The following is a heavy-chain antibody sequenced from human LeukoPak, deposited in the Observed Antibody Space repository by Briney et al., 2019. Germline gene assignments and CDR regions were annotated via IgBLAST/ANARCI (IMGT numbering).Heavy chain of an antibody. CDR3: ARDTPPENYYDSSGPMDY. Sequence: ETLSLTRAVPGGSISSYYWSWIRQPLPKGLEWIGYIYYSGSTNYNPSLQSRVTISVDTSKNQFSLKLSSVTAADPAVYYCARDTPPENYYDSSGPMDYWGQGTLVTVSS. V-gene: IGHV4-59*01. J-gene: IGHJ4*02. CDR2: IYYSGST. CDR1: GGSISSYY. D-gene: IGHD3-22*01.